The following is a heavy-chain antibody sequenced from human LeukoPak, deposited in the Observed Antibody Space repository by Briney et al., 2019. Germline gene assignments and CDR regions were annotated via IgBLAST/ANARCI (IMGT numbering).Heavy chain of an antibody. CDR2: IYTSGST. CDR1: GGSISSGSYY. V-gene: IGHV4-61*02. D-gene: IGHD2-15*01. J-gene: IGHJ5*02. CDR3: ARGRGYCSGGSCQRRFDP. Sequence: SETLSLTCTVSGGSISSGSYYWSWIRQPAGKGLEWIGRIYTSGSTNYNPSLKSRVTISVDTSKNQFSLKLSSVTAADTAVYYCARGRGYCSGGSCQRRFDPWGQGTLVTVSS.